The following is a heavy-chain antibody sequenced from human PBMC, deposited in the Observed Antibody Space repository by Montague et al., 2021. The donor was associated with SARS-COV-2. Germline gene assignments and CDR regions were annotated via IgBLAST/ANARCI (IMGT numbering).Heavy chain of an antibody. Sequence: SWRFSCVASGFSFSNYALSLVRQAPGRGLDWVSSVRGSGDSTYYADSVKGRFTISRDNSKNTLYLQMNSLRAEDTAVYYCAKWDYYYDGTGYFGDWFFDLWGRGTLVTVSS. J-gene: IGHJ2*01. CDR2: VRGSGDST. V-gene: IGHV3-23*01. CDR1: GFSFSNYA. CDR3: AKWDYYYDGTGYFGDWFFDL. D-gene: IGHD3-22*01.